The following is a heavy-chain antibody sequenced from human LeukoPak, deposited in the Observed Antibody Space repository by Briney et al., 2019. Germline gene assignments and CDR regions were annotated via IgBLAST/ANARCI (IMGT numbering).Heavy chain of an antibody. CDR1: GGSIIYYY. Sequence: SETLSLTCTVSGGSIIYYYWSWIRQPAGKGLEWIGRIYTSVSTNYNPSLKSRVTMSVDTSKNQSSLKLSSVTAADTAVYYCARHLRWTTLDYWGPGTLVTVSS. D-gene: IGHD4-23*01. CDR2: IYTSVST. CDR3: ARHLRWTTLDY. V-gene: IGHV4-4*07. J-gene: IGHJ4*02.